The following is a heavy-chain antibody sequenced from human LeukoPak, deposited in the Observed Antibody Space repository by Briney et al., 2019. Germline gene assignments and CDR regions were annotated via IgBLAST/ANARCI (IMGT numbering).Heavy chain of an antibody. Sequence: GGSLRLSCAASGFSFSTYWMSWVREAPGEGLERVALIPYDGSNKYYADSVKGRFTVSRDNSKNTLYLQMNSLRAEDTAVYYCVRGAYSSSWLNFDYWGQGTLVTVSS. CDR3: VRGAYSSSWLNFDY. CDR2: IPYDGSNK. V-gene: IGHV3-30*03. D-gene: IGHD6-13*01. CDR1: GFSFSTYW. J-gene: IGHJ4*02.